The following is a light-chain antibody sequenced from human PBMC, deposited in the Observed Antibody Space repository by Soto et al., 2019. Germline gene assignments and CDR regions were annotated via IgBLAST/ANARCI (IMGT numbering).Light chain of an antibody. CDR3: KQRVNXPPT. Sequence: ETVLTQSPASLSLSPGDRATLSCRAVQSVSDYVACYQQKPGQSPRLLFFDASSRATGVPAMLSAGGSGTDFTLIISSLEPEDFAVYYSKQRVNXPPTCGGGTKV. V-gene: IGKV3-11*01. CDR1: QSVSDY. CDR2: DAS. J-gene: IGKJ4*01.